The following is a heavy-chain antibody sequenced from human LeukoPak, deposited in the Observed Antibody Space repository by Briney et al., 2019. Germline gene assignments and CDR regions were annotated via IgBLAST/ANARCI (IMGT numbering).Heavy chain of an antibody. J-gene: IGHJ4*02. Sequence: GASVKVSCKASGYTFTGYYMHWVRQAPGQGLEWMGWINPNSGGTNYAQKFQGRVTMTRDTSISTAYMELSRLRSDDTAVYYCTRGGGSYRNYFDYWGQGTLVTVSS. V-gene: IGHV1-2*02. CDR1: GYTFTGYY. D-gene: IGHD1-26*01. CDR3: TRGGGSYRNYFDY. CDR2: INPNSGGT.